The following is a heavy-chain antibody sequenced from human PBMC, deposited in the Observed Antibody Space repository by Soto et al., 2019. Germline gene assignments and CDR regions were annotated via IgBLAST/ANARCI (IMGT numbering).Heavy chain of an antibody. V-gene: IGHV4-34*01. CDR2: INHSGST. Sequence: QVQLQQWGAGLLKPSETLSLICAVYGGSFSGYYWSWIRQPPGKGLEWIGEINHSGSTNYNPSLKSRVTISVDTSKNQFSLKLSSVTAADTAVYYCARGRGYSSSSGDYWGQGTLVTVSS. CDR1: GGSFSGYY. D-gene: IGHD6-6*01. J-gene: IGHJ4*02. CDR3: ARGRGYSSSSGDY.